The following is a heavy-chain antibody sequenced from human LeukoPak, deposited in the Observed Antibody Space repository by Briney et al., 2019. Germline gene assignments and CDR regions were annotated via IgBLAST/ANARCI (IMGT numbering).Heavy chain of an antibody. Sequence: ASVKVSCKASGYTFTSYYVHWVRQAPGQGLEWMGWISAYNGNTNYAQKLQGRVTMTTDTSTSTAYMELRSLRSDDTAVYYCASPAFYVWGSYRHALDYWGQGTLVTVSS. D-gene: IGHD3-16*02. CDR1: GYTFTSYY. V-gene: IGHV1-18*04. J-gene: IGHJ4*02. CDR3: ASPAFYVWGSYRHALDY. CDR2: ISAYNGNT.